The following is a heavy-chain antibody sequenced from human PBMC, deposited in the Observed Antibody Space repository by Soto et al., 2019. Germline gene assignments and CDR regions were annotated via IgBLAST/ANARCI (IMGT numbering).Heavy chain of an antibody. V-gene: IGHV4-59*02. CDR1: GGSVSGYY. J-gene: IGHJ4*02. Sequence: QVQLQESGPGLVKPSETLSLTCTVSGGSVSGYYWSWIRQPPGKGLEWIGYFYYSGSTNYNPSLKSRVTISVDTSKNQFSLKLRSVTAADTALYYCARGGYPSIDYLGQGTLVTVSS. CDR2: FYYSGST. D-gene: IGHD5-12*01. CDR3: ARGGYPSIDY.